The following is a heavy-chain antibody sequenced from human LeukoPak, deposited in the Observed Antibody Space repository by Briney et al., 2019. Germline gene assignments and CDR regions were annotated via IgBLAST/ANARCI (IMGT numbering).Heavy chain of an antibody. J-gene: IGHJ6*03. CDR2: INHSGST. V-gene: IGHV4-34*01. CDR1: GGSFSGYY. CDR3: ARVNYYSSYMDV. Sequence: SETLSLTCAVYGGSFSGYYWSWIRQPPGKGLEWIGEINHSGSTNYNPSLKSRVTISVDTSKNQFSLKLSSVTAADTAVYYCARVNYYSSYMDVWGKGTTVTVSS.